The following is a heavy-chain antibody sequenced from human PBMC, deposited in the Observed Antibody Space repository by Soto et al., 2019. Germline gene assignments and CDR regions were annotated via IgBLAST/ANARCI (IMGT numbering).Heavy chain of an antibody. CDR3: ARLSWTQLEYYFDY. D-gene: IGHD5-18*01. J-gene: IGHJ4*02. V-gene: IGHV4-59*08. Sequence: PSETLSLTCTVSGGSISSYYWSWIRQPPGKGLEWIGYIYYSGSTNYNPSLKSRVTISVDTSKNQFSLKLSSVTAADTAVYYCARLSWTQLEYYFDYWGQGTLVTVSS. CDR1: GGSISSYY. CDR2: IYYSGST.